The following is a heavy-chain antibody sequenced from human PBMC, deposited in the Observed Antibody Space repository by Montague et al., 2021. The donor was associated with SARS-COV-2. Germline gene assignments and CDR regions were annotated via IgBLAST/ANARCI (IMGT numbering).Heavy chain of an antibody. CDR1: GDSVNSGDYY. D-gene: IGHD6-25*01. V-gene: IGHV4-31*03. Sequence: TLSLTCTVSGDSVNSGDYYWSWIRQRPGKGLEWIGNIYYTGDTDYNPSLKSRVTISIDTSNNQFSLKLTSVTAADTAVYYCTRETSNYEVSGGYCYAMDVWGQGALVTVSS. CDR3: TRETSNYEVSGGYCYAMDV. CDR2: IYYTGDT. J-gene: IGHJ4*02.